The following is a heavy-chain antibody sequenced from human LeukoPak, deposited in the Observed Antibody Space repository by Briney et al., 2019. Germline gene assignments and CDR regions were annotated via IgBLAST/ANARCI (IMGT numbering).Heavy chain of an antibody. Sequence: PGGSLRLSCAASGFSLDDYAMHWVRQAPGKGLEWVSSISWNSLFIGYADSVKGRFTISRDKAKNSLYLQLNSLRPEDTAFYYCAKAPHSGTEWYFDLWSRGTLVTVSS. CDR2: ISWNSLFI. V-gene: IGHV3-9*01. CDR3: AKAPHSGTEWYFDL. J-gene: IGHJ2*01. CDR1: GFSLDDYA. D-gene: IGHD6-13*01.